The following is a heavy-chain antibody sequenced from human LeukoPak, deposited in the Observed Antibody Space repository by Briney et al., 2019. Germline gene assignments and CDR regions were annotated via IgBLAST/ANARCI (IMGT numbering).Heavy chain of an antibody. CDR2: IYYSGST. CDR1: GGSISSYY. D-gene: IGHD3-9*01. J-gene: IGHJ4*02. Sequence: SETLSLTCTVSGGSISSYYWSWIRQPPGKGLEWIGYIYYSGSTNYNPSLKSRVTISVDTSKNQFSLKLSSVTAADTAVNYCGALRYFDWLIDYWGQGTLVTVSS. CDR3: GALRYFDWLIDY. V-gene: IGHV4-59*01.